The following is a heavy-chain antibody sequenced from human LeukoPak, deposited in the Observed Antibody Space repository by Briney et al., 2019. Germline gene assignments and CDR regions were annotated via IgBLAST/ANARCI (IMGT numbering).Heavy chain of an antibody. CDR1: GYTFTSYG. CDR3: ARVCGWFGELLYLYYFDY. J-gene: IGHJ4*02. D-gene: IGHD3-10*01. V-gene: IGHV1-18*01. CDR2: ISAYNGNT. Sequence: SVKVSCKASGYTFTSYGISWVRQAPGQGLEWMGWISAYNGNTNYAQKLQGRVTMTTDTSTSTAYMELRSLRSDDTAVYYCARVCGWFGELLYLYYFDYWGQGTLVTVSS.